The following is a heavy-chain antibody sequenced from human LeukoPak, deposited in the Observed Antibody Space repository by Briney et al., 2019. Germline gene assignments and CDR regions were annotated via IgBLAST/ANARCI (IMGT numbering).Heavy chain of an antibody. V-gene: IGHV6-1*01. D-gene: IGHD1-1*01. CDR1: GDSVSSYSAA. J-gene: IGHJ6*03. Sequence: SQTLSLTCAISGDSVSSYSAAWNWIRQSPSRGLEWLGRTYYRSKWYNDYAVSVKSRITINPDTSKNQFSLQLNSVTPEDTAVYYCVRGYRYNWNDEAHYYYYMDVWGKGTTVTISS. CDR3: VRGYRYNWNDEAHYYYYMDV. CDR2: TYYRSKWYN.